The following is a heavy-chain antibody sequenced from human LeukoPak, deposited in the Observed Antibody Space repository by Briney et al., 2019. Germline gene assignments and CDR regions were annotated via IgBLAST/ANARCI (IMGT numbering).Heavy chain of an antibody. V-gene: IGHV3-30*18. CDR1: GFTFNSYA. J-gene: IGHJ4*02. Sequence: GGSLRLSCAASGFTFNSYAMHWVRQAPGKGLDWVAVVSRDGNDKYYADSVKGRFTISRDNSRNTLYLQMNSLRVEDTAVYYCAKDAGTAAAGTLDYWGQGNLVTVSS. CDR2: VSRDGNDK. D-gene: IGHD6-13*01. CDR3: AKDAGTAAAGTLDY.